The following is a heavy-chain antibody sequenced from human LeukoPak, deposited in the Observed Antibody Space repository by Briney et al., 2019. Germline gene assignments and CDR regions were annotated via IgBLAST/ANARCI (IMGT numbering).Heavy chain of an antibody. CDR3: ARVLRWGADAFDI. V-gene: IGHV4-59*01. Sequence: SETLSLTCTVSGGSISSYYWSWIRQPPGKGLEWIGYIYYSGSTNYNPSLKSRVTISVDTSKNQFSLKLSSVTAADTAVYYCARVLRWGADAFDIWGQGTMATVSS. CDR1: GGSISSYY. D-gene: IGHD3-16*01. CDR2: IYYSGST. J-gene: IGHJ3*02.